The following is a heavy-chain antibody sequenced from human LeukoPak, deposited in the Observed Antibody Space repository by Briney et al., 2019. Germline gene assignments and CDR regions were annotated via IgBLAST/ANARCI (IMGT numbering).Heavy chain of an antibody. CDR1: GGTFSSYA. J-gene: IGHJ6*03. Sequence: SVKVSCKASGGTFSSYAISWVRQAPGRGLEWMGGIIPIFGTANYAQKFQGRVTITTDESTNTAYMELSSLRSEDTAVYYCARGTVVRGVIYHYYYMDVWGKGTTVTVSS. V-gene: IGHV1-69*05. CDR2: IIPIFGTA. CDR3: ARGTVVRGVIYHYYYMDV. D-gene: IGHD3-10*01.